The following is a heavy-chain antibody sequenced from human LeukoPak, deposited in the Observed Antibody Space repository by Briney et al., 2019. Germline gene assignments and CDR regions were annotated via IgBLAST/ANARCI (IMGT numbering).Heavy chain of an antibody. CDR3: ARDGIVVVVAATPGVYGMDV. J-gene: IGHJ6*02. Sequence: GGSLRLSCAASGFTFSSYAMHWVRQVPGKGLEWVAVISYDGSNKYYADSVKGRFTISRDNSKNTLYLQMNSLRAEDTAVYYCARDGIVVVVAATPGVYGMDVWGQGTTVTVSS. D-gene: IGHD2-15*01. CDR1: GFTFSSYA. CDR2: ISYDGSNK. V-gene: IGHV3-30-3*01.